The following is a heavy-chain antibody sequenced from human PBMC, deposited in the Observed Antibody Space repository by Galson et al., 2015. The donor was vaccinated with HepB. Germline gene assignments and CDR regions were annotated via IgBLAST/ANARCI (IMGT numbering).Heavy chain of an antibody. V-gene: IGHV3-30*18. J-gene: IGHJ4*02. Sequence: SLRLSCAASGFTFSSYGMHWVRQAPGKGLEWVAVISYDGSNKYYADSVKGRFTISRDNSKNTLYLQMNSLRAEDTAVYYCAKEGLYSSGWKDYWGQGTLVTVSS. CDR2: ISYDGSNK. D-gene: IGHD6-19*01. CDR3: AKEGLYSSGWKDY. CDR1: GFTFSSYG.